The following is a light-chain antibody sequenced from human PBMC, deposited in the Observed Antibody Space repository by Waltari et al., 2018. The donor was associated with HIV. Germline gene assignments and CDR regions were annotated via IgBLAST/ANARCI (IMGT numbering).Light chain of an antibody. J-gene: IGKJ1*01. CDR2: GAS. CDR3: QQYNNWPPRT. V-gene: IGKV3-15*01. CDR1: QSVSSN. Sequence: EIVMTQSPATLSVSPGERATVSCRASQSVSSNLAWYQQKPGQAPRLLIYGASTRATGIPARFSGSGSGTEFTLTINSLQSEDFAVYYCQQYNNWPPRTFGQGTKVEIK.